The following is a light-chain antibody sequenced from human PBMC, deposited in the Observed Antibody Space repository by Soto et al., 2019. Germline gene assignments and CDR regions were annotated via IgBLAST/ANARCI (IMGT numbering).Light chain of an antibody. V-gene: IGKV1-5*01. Sequence: DIQLTQSPSTLSASVGDRVTITCRASQSISAWLAWYRQKPGKGPKLLIYDASNLESGVPSRFSGSGSGTEFTLTISSLQPDDFATYYCQQYNSYSPTFGQGTKV. CDR2: DAS. J-gene: IGKJ1*01. CDR1: QSISAW. CDR3: QQYNSYSPT.